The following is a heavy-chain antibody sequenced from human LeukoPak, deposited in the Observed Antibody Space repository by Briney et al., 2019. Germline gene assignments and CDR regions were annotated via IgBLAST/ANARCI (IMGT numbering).Heavy chain of an antibody. CDR3: ARLGGDTYYFGSASYPNWYFDL. J-gene: IGHJ2*01. CDR2: IYPDDSDT. CDR1: GYTFTSYW. D-gene: IGHD3-10*01. Sequence: GEPLKISCQASGYTFTSYWIGWVRQMPGKGLECMGIIYPDDSDTTYSPSFQGQVTISADKSFSTASLQWSSLKASDTAIYYCARLGGDTYYFGSASYPNWYFDLWGRGTLVTVSS. V-gene: IGHV5-51*01.